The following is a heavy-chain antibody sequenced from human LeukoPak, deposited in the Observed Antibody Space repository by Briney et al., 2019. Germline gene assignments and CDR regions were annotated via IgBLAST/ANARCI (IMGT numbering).Heavy chain of an antibody. V-gene: IGHV1-69*05. CDR1: GGTFSSYS. CDR2: IIPAFGTA. J-gene: IGHJ6*03. CDR3: ASEGNYDSSGYSRYNYYYLDV. D-gene: IGHD3-22*01. Sequence: SVRVSCKGSGGTFSSYSISWVRQAPGEGVEWMGGIIPAFGTAHYAQKFQATLPFTTDESTTTAYIELPSLRSEDTAVYSCASEGNYDSSGYSRYNYYYLDVWGKGTAVTVSS.